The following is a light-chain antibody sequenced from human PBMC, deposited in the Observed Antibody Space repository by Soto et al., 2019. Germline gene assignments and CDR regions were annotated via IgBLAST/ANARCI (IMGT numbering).Light chain of an antibody. J-gene: IGKJ5*01. CDR1: QDIYNY. V-gene: IGKV1-9*01. CDR3: QQRHSYPIT. Sequence: DIQLTQSPSFLSASVGDGITISCRASQDIYNYLAWYQQRPGKAPKLLIHTASTLQSGVPSRFSGSGAGAEFTLTISSLQPEDFATYYCQQRHSYPITFGQGTRLEIK. CDR2: TAS.